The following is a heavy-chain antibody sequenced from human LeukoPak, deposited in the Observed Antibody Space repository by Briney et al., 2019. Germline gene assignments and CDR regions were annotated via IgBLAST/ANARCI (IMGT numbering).Heavy chain of an antibody. J-gene: IGHJ6*04. CDR2: ISSSGSTI. D-gene: IGHD3-10*02. CDR1: RFTFSSYG. V-gene: IGHV3-48*04. Sequence: GGSLRLSCAASRFTFSSYGMNWVRQAPGKGLEWVSYISSSGSTIYYADSVKGRFTISRDNAKNSLYLQMNSLRAEDTAVYYCAELGITMIGGVWGKGTTVTISS. CDR3: AELGITMIGGV.